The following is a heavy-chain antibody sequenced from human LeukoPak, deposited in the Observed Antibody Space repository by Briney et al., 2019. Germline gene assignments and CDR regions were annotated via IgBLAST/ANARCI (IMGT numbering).Heavy chain of an antibody. CDR3: ARGRYSDPTGWSDY. Sequence: GGSLRLSCAASGFILSSYEMNWVRQAPGKGLEWVSSISSSSSYIYYADSVKGRFTISRDNARNSLYLQMNSLRAEDTAVYYCARGRYSDPTGWSDYWGQGTLVTVSS. CDR1: GFILSSYE. CDR2: ISSSSSYI. J-gene: IGHJ4*02. D-gene: IGHD1-26*01. V-gene: IGHV3-21*01.